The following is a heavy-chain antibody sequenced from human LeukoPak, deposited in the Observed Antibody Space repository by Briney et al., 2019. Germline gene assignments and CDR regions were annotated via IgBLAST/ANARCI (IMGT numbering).Heavy chain of an antibody. Sequence: SETLSLTCTVSGGSISSYYWSWIRQPPGKGLEWIGYIYYSGSTNYNPSLKSRVTMSVDTSKNQFSLNLSSVTAADTAMYYCARQVGATSWFDPWGQGTLVTVSS. D-gene: IGHD1-26*01. CDR2: IYYSGST. CDR1: GGSISSYY. CDR3: ARQVGATSWFDP. J-gene: IGHJ5*02. V-gene: IGHV4-59*08.